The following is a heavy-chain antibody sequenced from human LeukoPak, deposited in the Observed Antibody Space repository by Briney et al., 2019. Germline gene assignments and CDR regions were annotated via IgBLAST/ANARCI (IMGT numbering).Heavy chain of an antibody. J-gene: IGHJ4*02. CDR3: ARVYYGSGSYYLAY. D-gene: IGHD3-10*01. CDR1: GGTFSSYA. V-gene: IGHV1-69*06. Sequence: SVKVSCKASGGTFSSYAISWVRQAPGQGLEWMGGIIPIFGTANYAQKFQGRVTITADKSTSTAYMELSSLGSEDTALYYCARVYYGSGSYYLAYWGQGTLVTVSS. CDR2: IIPIFGTA.